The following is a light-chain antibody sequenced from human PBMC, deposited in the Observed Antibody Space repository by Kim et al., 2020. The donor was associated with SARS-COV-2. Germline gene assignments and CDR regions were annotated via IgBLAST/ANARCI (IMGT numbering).Light chain of an antibody. V-gene: IGKV1-39*01. CDR3: QQSYSTPRT. Sequence: SASVGDGVTITCRASQSISSYLNWYQQKPGKAPKLLIYTASSLQSGVPSRFSGSGSASDFTLTISSLQPEDFATYYCQQSYSTPRTFGQGTKLEI. J-gene: IGKJ2*01. CDR1: QSISSY. CDR2: TAS.